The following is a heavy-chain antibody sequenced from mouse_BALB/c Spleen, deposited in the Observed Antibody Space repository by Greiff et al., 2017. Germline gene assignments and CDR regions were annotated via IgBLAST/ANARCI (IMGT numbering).Heavy chain of an antibody. D-gene: IGHD2-3*01. V-gene: IGHV1-69*01. CDR3: ARWGDGYYLTVDY. CDR2: IDTSDSYT. Sequence: QVQLQQPGAELVMPGASVKMSCKASGYTFTHYWMHWVKQRPGQGLEWIGAIDTSDSYTSYNQKFKGKATLTVDESSSTAYMQLSSLTSEDSAVYYCARWGDGYYLTVDYWGQGTTLTVSS. J-gene: IGHJ2*01. CDR1: GYTFTHYW.